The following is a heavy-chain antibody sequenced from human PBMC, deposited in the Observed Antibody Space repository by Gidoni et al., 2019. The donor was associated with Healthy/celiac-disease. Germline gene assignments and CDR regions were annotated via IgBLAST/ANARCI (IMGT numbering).Heavy chain of an antibody. D-gene: IGHD2-15*01. CDR3: ARDGAVGDFDY. CDR2: INSDGSST. CDR1: GFTFSSYW. V-gene: IGHV3-74*01. J-gene: IGHJ4*02. Sequence: EVQLVESGGGLVQPGGSVRLSCAASGFTFSSYWMHWVRQAPGKGLVWVSRINSDGSSTSYADSVKCRFTISRDNAKNTLYLQMNSLRAEDTAVYYCARDGAVGDFDYWGQGTLVTVSS.